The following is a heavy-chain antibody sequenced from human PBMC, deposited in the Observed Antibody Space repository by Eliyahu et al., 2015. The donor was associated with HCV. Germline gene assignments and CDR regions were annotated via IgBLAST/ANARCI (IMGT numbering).Heavy chain of an antibody. Sequence: QVQLVESGGGVVQPGRSLRLSXAASGFTFXSXGMHWVRQAPGKGLXWXXVXSXDGSNKYYADSVKGRFTISRDNSKNTLYLQMNSLRAEDTAVYYCAKDIGVATIGNYYYGMDVWGQGTTVTVSS. J-gene: IGHJ6*02. CDR3: AKDIGVATIGNYYYGMDV. V-gene: IGHV3-30*18. D-gene: IGHD5-12*01. CDR1: GFTFXSXG. CDR2: XSXDGSNK.